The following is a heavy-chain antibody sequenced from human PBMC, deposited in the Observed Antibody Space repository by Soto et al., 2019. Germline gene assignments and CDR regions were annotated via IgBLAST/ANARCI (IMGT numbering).Heavy chain of an antibody. D-gene: IGHD3-16*01. Sequence: SETLSLTCTVSGGSISSSSYYWGWIRQPPGKGLEWIGSIYYSGSTYYNPSLKSRVTISVDTSKNQFSLKLSSVTAADTAVYYCASPGGEERVWGQGTLVTVSS. V-gene: IGHV4-39*01. J-gene: IGHJ4*02. CDR2: IYYSGST. CDR3: ASPGGEERV. CDR1: GGSISSSSYY.